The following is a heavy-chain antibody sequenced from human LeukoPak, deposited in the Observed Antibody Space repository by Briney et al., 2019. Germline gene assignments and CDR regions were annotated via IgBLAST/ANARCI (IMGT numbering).Heavy chain of an antibody. CDR2: IKQDGSEK. V-gene: IGHV3-7*01. CDR1: GFTFSAYC. Sequence: GGSLRLSCTASGFTFSAYCMTWVRQAPGQGLEWVANIKQDGSEKYYLDSVKGRFTISRDNAKNSLYLQMDSLRVEDTATYYCARWRGSTSGRSDYWGQGTLVTVSS. D-gene: IGHD2-2*01. CDR3: ARWRGSTSGRSDY. J-gene: IGHJ4*02.